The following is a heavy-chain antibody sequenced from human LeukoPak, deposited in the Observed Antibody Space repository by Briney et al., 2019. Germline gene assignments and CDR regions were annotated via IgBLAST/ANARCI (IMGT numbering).Heavy chain of an antibody. D-gene: IGHD2-2*01. CDR2: IYYSGST. V-gene: IGHV4-31*03. CDR3: ASRYCSSTSCYGLDAFDI. J-gene: IGHJ3*02. CDR1: GGSISSGGYY. Sequence: KPSETLFLTCTVSGGSISSGGYYWSWIRQHPGKGLEWIGYIYYSGSTYYNPSLKSRVTISVDTSKNQFSLKLSSVTAADTAVYYCASRYCSSTSCYGLDAFDIWGQGTMVTVSS.